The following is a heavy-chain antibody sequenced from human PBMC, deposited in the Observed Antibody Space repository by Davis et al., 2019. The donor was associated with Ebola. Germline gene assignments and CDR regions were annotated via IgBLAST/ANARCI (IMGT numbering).Heavy chain of an antibody. V-gene: IGHV1-69*06. CDR2: IIPIFGTA. D-gene: IGHD6-13*01. CDR3: AITGYSSSWSYYYYGMDV. J-gene: IGHJ6*02. CDR1: GGTFSSYA. Sequence: SVKVSCKASGGTFSSYAISWVRQAPGQGLEWMGGIIPIFGTANYAQKFQGRVTITADKSTSTAYMELSSLRSEDTAVYYCAITGYSSSWSYYYYGMDVWGQGTTVTVSS.